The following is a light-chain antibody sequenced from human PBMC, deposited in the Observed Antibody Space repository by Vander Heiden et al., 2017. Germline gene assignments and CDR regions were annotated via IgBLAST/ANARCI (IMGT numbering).Light chain of an antibody. J-gene: IGKJ1*01. Sequence: DTQMTQPPSSLSASVGDRVTITCRASQDISNYLAWYQQKPGKVPKLLIYAASTLQSGVPSRFSGSGSGTDFTLTISSLQPEDIATYYCQKYDNAPQTFGQGTKLEIK. V-gene: IGKV1-27*01. CDR3: QKYDNAPQT. CDR2: AAS. CDR1: QDISNY.